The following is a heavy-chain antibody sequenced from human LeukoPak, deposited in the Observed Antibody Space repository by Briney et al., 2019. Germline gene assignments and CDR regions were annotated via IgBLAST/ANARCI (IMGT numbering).Heavy chain of an antibody. Sequence: SETLSLTCAVNGGSFSGYYWSWIRQPPGKGLEWIGEINIQRSTNYNPSLKSRVTISVDSSKNQFSLKLSSVTGADTAVYYCARARAHLKYYYDSSGYYYFDYWGQGTLVTVSS. J-gene: IGHJ4*02. CDR2: INIQRST. CDR3: ARARAHLKYYYDSSGYYYFDY. V-gene: IGHV4-34*01. D-gene: IGHD3-22*01. CDR1: GGSFSGYY.